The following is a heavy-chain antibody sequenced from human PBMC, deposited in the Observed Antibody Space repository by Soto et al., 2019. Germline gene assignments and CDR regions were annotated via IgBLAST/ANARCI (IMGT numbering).Heavy chain of an antibody. CDR1: VFSFSFYW. CDR2: INGDGSVI. CDR3: VRDEGTYSSGGYGMEV. Sequence: RGSLRLSCAASVFSFSFYWMHFVRQAPGKGLVWVSRINGDGSVIGYAGSVKGRFTVSRYNDKRTLYLQMHSLRPEDSAVYYCVRDEGTYSSGGYGMEVWGQGTTVAVSS. V-gene: IGHV3-74*01. J-gene: IGHJ6*02. D-gene: IGHD5-18*01.